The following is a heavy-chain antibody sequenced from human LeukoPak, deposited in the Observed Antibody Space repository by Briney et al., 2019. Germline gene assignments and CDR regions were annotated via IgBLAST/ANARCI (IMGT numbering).Heavy chain of an antibody. V-gene: IGHV4-31*03. D-gene: IGHD3-22*01. CDR2: IYYSGST. CDR1: GGSISSGGYY. J-gene: IGHJ4*02. CDR3: ARSPSPYYYDSSGYGPPRPSPFFDY. Sequence: PSETLSLTCTVSGGSISSGGYYWRWIRQHPGKGLEWIGYIYYSGSTYYNPSLKSRVTISVDTSKNQFSLKLSSVTAAGTAVYYCARSPSPYYYDSSGYGPPRPSPFFDYWGQGTLVTVSS.